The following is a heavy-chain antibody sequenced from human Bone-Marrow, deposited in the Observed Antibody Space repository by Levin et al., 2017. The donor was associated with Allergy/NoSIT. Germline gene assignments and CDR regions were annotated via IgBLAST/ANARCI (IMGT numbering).Heavy chain of an antibody. J-gene: IGHJ5*01. CDR3: ARTQYSSSSDWFDS. V-gene: IGHV1-46*01. CDR1: GYIFMNYH. D-gene: IGHD6-6*01. CDR2: INPFGASP. Sequence: ASVKVSCKASGYIFMNYHLHWVRQAPGRGLEWMAGINPFGASPSYAHKFQGRVTMTSDTSTSTVYMELSSLRSEDTAVYYCARTQYSSSSDWFDSWGQGTLLTVSS.